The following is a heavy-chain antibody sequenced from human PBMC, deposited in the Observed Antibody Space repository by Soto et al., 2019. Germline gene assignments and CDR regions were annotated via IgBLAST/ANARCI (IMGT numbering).Heavy chain of an antibody. Sequence: LRLSCAASGFTFSSYAMHWVRQAPGKGLEWVAVISYDGSNKYYADSVKGRFTISRDNSKNTLYLQMNSLRAEDTAVYYCARDTSFTMVGGDYWGQGTLVTVSS. CDR3: ARDTSFTMVGGDY. J-gene: IGHJ4*02. CDR2: ISYDGSNK. D-gene: IGHD3-10*02. CDR1: GFTFSSYA. V-gene: IGHV3-30-3*01.